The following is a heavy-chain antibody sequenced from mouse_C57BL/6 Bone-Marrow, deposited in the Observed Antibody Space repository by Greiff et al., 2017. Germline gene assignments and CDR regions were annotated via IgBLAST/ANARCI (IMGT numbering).Heavy chain of an antibody. Sequence: EVKLMESGGGLVQPGGSMKLSCVASGFTFSNYWMNCVRQSPEKGLEWVAQIRLKSDNYATHYAESVKGRFTISRDDSKSSVYLQMNNLRAEDTGIYYCTKNVGGFAYWGQGTLVTVSA. V-gene: IGHV6-3*01. J-gene: IGHJ3*01. CDR3: TKNVGGFAY. CDR1: GFTFSNYW. CDR2: IRLKSDNYAT.